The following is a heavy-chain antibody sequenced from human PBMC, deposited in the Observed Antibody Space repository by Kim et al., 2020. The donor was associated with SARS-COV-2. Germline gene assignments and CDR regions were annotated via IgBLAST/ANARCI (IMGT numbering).Heavy chain of an antibody. D-gene: IGHD3-10*01. J-gene: IGHJ5*02. CDR2: INHSGST. CDR1: GGSFSGYY. Sequence: SETLSLTCAVYGGSFSGYYWSWIRQPPGKGLEWIGEINHSGSTNYNPSLKSRVTISVDTSKNQFSLKLSSVTAADTAVYYCARYYGSGSGGFDPWGQGTLVTVSS. V-gene: IGHV4-34*01. CDR3: ARYYGSGSGGFDP.